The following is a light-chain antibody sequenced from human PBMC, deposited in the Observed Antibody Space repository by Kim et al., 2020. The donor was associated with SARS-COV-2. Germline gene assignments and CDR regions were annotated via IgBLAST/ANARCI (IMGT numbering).Light chain of an antibody. Sequence: QSALTQPASASGSPGQSITISCTGTSSDIGGYNYVAWYRQEPGKAPKLLIYEVSKRPSGVSNRFSGSKSGNTASLTISGLQAEDEADYFCSSYEDNRTLVFGGGTKVTVL. CDR3: SSYEDNRTLV. J-gene: IGLJ3*02. CDR1: SSDIGGYNY. CDR2: EVS. V-gene: IGLV2-14*01.